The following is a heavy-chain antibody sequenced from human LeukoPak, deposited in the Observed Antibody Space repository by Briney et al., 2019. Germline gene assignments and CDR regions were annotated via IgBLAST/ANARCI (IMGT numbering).Heavy chain of an antibody. J-gene: IGHJ6*03. CDR2: ISGSGGST. V-gene: IGHV3-23*01. D-gene: IGHD6-19*01. Sequence: GGSLRLSCAASGFTFSSYAMSWVRQAPGKRLEWVSAISGSGGSTYYADSVKGRFTISRDNSKNTLYLQMNSLRAEDTAVYYCAKDLEQWLSKNYYYYMDVWGKGTTVTVSS. CDR3: AKDLEQWLSKNYYYYMDV. CDR1: GFTFSSYA.